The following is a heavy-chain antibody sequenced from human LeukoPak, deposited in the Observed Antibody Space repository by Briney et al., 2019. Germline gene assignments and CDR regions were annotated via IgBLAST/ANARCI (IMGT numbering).Heavy chain of an antibody. J-gene: IGHJ6*02. CDR3: ARKPPSGPGYYYSYGMDV. CDR2: IYYSGST. Sequence: SETLSLTCTVPGGSISSYYWSWIRQSPGKGLEWIGYIYYSGSTNYNPSLKSRVTISVDTSKNQFSLKLSSVTAADTAVYYCARKPPSGPGYYYSYGMDVWGQGTTVTVSS. V-gene: IGHV4-59*08. CDR1: GGSISSYY.